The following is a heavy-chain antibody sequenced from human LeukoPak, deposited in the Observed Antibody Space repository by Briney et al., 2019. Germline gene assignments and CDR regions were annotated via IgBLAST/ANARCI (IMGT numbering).Heavy chain of an antibody. V-gene: IGHV3-9*01. J-gene: IGHJ5*02. Sequence: GGSLRLSCAASGFTFDDYAMHWVRQAPGKGLEWVSGISWNSGSIGYADSVKGRFTISRDNAKNSLYLQMNSLRAEDTALYYCARDPDCDSTSCYIGPYNWFDPWGQGTLVTVSS. CDR1: GFTFDDYA. CDR2: ISWNSGSI. CDR3: ARDPDCDSTSCYIGPYNWFDP. D-gene: IGHD2-2*02.